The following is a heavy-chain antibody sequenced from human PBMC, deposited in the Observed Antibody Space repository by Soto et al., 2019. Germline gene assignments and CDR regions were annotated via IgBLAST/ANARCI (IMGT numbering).Heavy chain of an antibody. J-gene: IGHJ4*02. CDR1: GFTFSSYW. D-gene: IGHD3-10*01. V-gene: IGHV3-74*01. CDR2: INSDGSST. CDR3: ARENFDGSGSYFKDY. Sequence: VQLVESGGGLVQPGGSLRLSCAASGFTFSSYWMHWVRQVPGKGLVWVSRINSDGSSTSYADSVKGRFTISRDNAKNTLYLQMNSLRAEDTAVYYCARENFDGSGSYFKDYWGQGTLVTVSS.